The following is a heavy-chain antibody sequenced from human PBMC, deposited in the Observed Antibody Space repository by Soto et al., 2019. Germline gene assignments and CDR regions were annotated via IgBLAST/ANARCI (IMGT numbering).Heavy chain of an antibody. CDR1: GFTFSSYA. CDR3: AKDGPSRPLLIQRLGINY. Sequence: GGSLRLSCAASGFTFSSYAMSWVRQAPGKGLEWVSAISGSGGSTYYADSVKGRFTISRDNSKNTLYLQMNSLRAEDTAVYYCAKDGPSRPLLIQRLGINYWGQGTLVTVSS. CDR2: ISGSGGST. V-gene: IGHV3-23*01. D-gene: IGHD3-16*01. J-gene: IGHJ4*02.